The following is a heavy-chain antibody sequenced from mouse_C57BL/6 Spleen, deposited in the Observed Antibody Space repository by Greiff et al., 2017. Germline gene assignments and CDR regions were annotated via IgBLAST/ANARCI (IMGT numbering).Heavy chain of an antibody. Sequence: EVQVVESGGGLVKPGGSLKLSCAASGFTFSDYGMHWVRQAPEKGLEWVAYISSGSSTIYYADTVKGRFTISRDTAKNTLFLQMTSLRSEDTAMYYCARHLLWGTMDYWGQGTSVTVSS. J-gene: IGHJ4*01. CDR1: GFTFSDYG. CDR2: ISSGSSTI. V-gene: IGHV5-17*01. CDR3: ARHLLWGTMDY. D-gene: IGHD2-1*01.